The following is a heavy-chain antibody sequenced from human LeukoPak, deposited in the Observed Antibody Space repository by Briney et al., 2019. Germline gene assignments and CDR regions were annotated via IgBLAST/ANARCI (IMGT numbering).Heavy chain of an antibody. CDR3: AKAEGTMVRGVISTFPYYYYMDV. CDR1: GFTFSSYG. V-gene: IGHV3-23*01. Sequence: GGSLRLSCAASGFTFSSYGMSWVRQAPGEGLEWVSAISGSGGSTYYADSVKGRFTISRDNSKNTLYLQMNSLRAEDTAVYYCAKAEGTMVRGVISTFPYYYYMDVWGKGTTVTISS. D-gene: IGHD3-10*01. CDR2: ISGSGGST. J-gene: IGHJ6*03.